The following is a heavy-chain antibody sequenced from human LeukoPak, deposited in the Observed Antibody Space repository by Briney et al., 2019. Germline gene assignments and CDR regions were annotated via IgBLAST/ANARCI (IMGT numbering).Heavy chain of an antibody. J-gene: IGHJ4*02. CDR2: INHSGST. CDR1: GGSFSGYY. CDR3: ARWGSSWYGFDY. D-gene: IGHD6-13*01. V-gene: IGHV4-34*01. Sequence: TSETLSLTCAVYGGSFSGYYWSWIRQPPGKGLEWIGEINHSGSTNYNPSLKSRVTISVDTSKNQFSLKLSSVTAADTAVYYCARWGSSWYGFDYWGQGTLVTVSS.